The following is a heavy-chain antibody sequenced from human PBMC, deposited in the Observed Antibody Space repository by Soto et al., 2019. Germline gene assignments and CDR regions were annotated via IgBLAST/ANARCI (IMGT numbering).Heavy chain of an antibody. CDR2: IYSGGST. D-gene: IGHD3-10*01. V-gene: IGHV3-53*01. CDR1: GFTVSSNY. J-gene: IGHJ6*02. Sequence: GGSLRLSCAASGFTVSSNYMSWVRQAPGKGLEWVSVIYSGGSTYYADSVKGRFTISRDNSKNTLYLQMNSLRAEDTAVYYCARGKEDTGWSHLGGYYGMDVWGQGTTVTVSS. CDR3: ARGKEDTGWSHLGGYYGMDV.